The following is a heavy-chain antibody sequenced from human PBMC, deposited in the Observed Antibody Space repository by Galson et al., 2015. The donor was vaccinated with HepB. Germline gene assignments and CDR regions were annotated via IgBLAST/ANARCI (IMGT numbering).Heavy chain of an antibody. J-gene: IGHJ6*02. D-gene: IGHD4-17*01. V-gene: IGHV3-33*01. Sequence: SLRLSCAASGFTYSSYGMHWVRQAPGKGLEWVAVKWYDGSNKYYADSVKGRFTISRDNSKNTLYLQMNSLRAKDTAVYYCARALTYGDYGNYYYYYGTDVWGQGTTVTVSS. CDR2: KWYDGSNK. CDR1: GFTYSSYG. CDR3: ARALTYGDYGNYYYYYGTDV.